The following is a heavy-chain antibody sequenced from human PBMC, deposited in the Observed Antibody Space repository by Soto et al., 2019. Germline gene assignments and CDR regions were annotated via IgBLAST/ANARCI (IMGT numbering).Heavy chain of an antibody. J-gene: IGHJ4*02. Sequence: GGSLRLSCAASGFTFSNYDLTWVRQAPGKGLEWVSTISGSGGNIFYADSVKGRFTISRDKSKNTIFLQMSSLRAEDTAVYYCARAPWDWGQGTLVTVSS. CDR2: ISGSGGNI. CDR3: ARAPWD. V-gene: IGHV3-23*01. CDR1: GFTFSNYD.